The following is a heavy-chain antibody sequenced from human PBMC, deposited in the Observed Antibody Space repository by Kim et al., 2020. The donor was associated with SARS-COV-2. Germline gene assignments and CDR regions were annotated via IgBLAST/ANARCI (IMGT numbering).Heavy chain of an antibody. CDR1: GFTFSSYT. J-gene: IGHJ4*02. CDR3: ARGGLFYFDS. Sequence: GSLRLSCVDSGFTFSSYTMSWVRQAPGKGLEWVANMKQDGSEEYYVDSVKGRFTISRDNARNSLYLQMNSLRAEDTAVYYCARGGLFYFDSWGQGTLVTVSS. CDR2: MKQDGSEE. V-gene: IGHV3-7*01.